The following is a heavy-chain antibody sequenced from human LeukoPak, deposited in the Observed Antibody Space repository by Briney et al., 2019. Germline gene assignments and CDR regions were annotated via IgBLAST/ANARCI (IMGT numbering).Heavy chain of an antibody. CDR1: GFTFSSYG. J-gene: IGHJ6*03. D-gene: IGHD5-18*01. CDR2: ISYDGSNK. CDR3: AKDGLADTAMVTRHYYYYYYMDV. Sequence: GGSLRLSCAASGFTFSSYGMHWVRQAPGKGLEWVAVISYDGSNKYYADSVKGRFTISRDNSKNTLYLQMNSLRAEDTAVYYCAKDGLADTAMVTRHYYYYYYMDVWGKGTTVTVSS. V-gene: IGHV3-30*18.